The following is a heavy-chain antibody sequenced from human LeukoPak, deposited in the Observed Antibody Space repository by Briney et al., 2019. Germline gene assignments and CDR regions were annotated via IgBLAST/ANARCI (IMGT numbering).Heavy chain of an antibody. J-gene: IGHJ4*02. CDR1: GFTFSSYS. CDR2: VSSSSYI. V-gene: IGHV3-21*01. D-gene: IGHD3-16*01. CDR3: ARDYTETSTPYYFDY. Sequence: GGSLRLSCAASGFTFSSYSMNWVRQAPGKGLEWVSSVSSSSYIYYADSVKGRFTISRDNAKNSLYLQMNSLRAEDTAVYYCARDYTETSTPYYFDYWGQGTLVTVSS.